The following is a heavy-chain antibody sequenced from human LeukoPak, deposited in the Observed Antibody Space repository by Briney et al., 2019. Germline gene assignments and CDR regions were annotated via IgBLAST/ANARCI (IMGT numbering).Heavy chain of an antibody. CDR2: ISSSGRTI. V-gene: IGHV3-48*03. CDR3: ARTVWFDP. J-gene: IGHJ5*02. CDR1: GFTFSSYE. Sequence: GGSLRLSCAASGFTFSSYEMIWVRQAPGKGLEWVSYISSSGRTIFYADSVKGRFTVSRDNAKNSLYLQMNSLRAEDTAVYYCARTVWFDPWGQGTLVTVSS.